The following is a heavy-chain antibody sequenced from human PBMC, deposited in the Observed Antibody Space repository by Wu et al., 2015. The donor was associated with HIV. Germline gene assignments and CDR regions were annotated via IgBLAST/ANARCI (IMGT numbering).Heavy chain of an antibody. J-gene: IGHJ6*02. CDR1: GYTFINYG. V-gene: IGHV1-18*01. Sequence: VQLLQSGTEVKKPGASVKVSCKASGYTFINYGITWVRQAPGQGREWMGWINTYNGDRKYLQKFQGRVTMTTNTSTNTVYMELRSLRSDDTAVYYCARDDPYCSGGICYPIYYHGMDVWGQGTTVIVSS. CDR2: INTYNGDR. CDR3: ARDDPYCSGGICYPIYYHGMDV. D-gene: IGHD2-15*01.